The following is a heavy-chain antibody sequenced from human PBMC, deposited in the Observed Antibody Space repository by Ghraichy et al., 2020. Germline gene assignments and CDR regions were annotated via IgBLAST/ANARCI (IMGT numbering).Heavy chain of an antibody. CDR1: GFTFNKYG. CDR2: VSYDESNK. J-gene: IGHJ4*02. V-gene: IGHV3-30*18. CDR3: AKDQGVAGYFDY. Sequence: GGSLRLSCAASGFTFNKYGMHWVRQAPGKGLEWVAVVSYDESNKYYADSVKGRFTISRDNPKNTLYLQVNNLRIEDTAVYFCAKDQGVAGYFDYWGQGTPVSVS. D-gene: IGHD6-19*01.